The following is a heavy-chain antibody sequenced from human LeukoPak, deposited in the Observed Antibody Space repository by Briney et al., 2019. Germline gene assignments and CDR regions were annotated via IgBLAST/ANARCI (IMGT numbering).Heavy chain of an antibody. CDR1: GFTFDDYA. CDR2: ISWNSGSI. V-gene: IGHV3-9*03. J-gene: IGHJ3*02. Sequence: GRSLRLSCAASGFTFDDYAMHWVRQAPGKGLEWVSGISWNSGSIGYADSVKGRFTISRDNAKNSLYLQTNSLRAEDMALYYCAKGGGSYYVDAFDIWGQGTMVTVSS. CDR3: AKGGGSYYVDAFDI. D-gene: IGHD1-26*01.